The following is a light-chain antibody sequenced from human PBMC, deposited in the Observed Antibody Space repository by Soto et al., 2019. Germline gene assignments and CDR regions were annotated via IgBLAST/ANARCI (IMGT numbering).Light chain of an antibody. V-gene: IGKV1-5*01. J-gene: IGKJ1*01. CDR1: QGISSW. CDR2: DAS. CDR3: QQYNVYSRT. Sequence: IRMTQSPSSLSASTGDTVTITCRASQGISSWLAWYQQKPGKAPKLLIYDASSLESGVPQRFSGSGSGTEFTLTISSLQPDDFATYYCQQYNVYSRTFGQGTKVDIK.